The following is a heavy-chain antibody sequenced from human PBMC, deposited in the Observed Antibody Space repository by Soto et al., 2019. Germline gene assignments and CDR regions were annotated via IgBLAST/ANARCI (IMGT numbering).Heavy chain of an antibody. J-gene: IGHJ6*02. Sequence: QVQLVQSGDEVKKPGASVKVSCKASGYIFVNYGIAWVRQAPGQGLEWMGWISPYTGNTHSASKVQGRLTMTTDTXXSTGYMDLGSLTSDDTAVYYCAMVGNYVTPTPQDVWGQGTTVTVSS. V-gene: IGHV1-18*01. CDR1: GYIFVNYG. D-gene: IGHD3-16*01. CDR3: AMVGNYVTPTPQDV. CDR2: ISPYTGNT.